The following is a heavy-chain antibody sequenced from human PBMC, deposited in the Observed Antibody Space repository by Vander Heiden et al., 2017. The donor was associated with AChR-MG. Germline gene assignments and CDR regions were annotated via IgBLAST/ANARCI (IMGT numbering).Heavy chain of an antibody. Sequence: EVQLVESGGGLVQPGRSLRLACAASGFTFGDHAINGVRQAPGKGLEWVSGISWNSGSIGYADSVKGRFTISRDNAKNSLYLQMNSLRAEDTALYYCAKDKVWRAAEAVAASGYFDYWGQGTLVTVSS. J-gene: IGHJ4*02. D-gene: IGHD6-19*01. V-gene: IGHV3-9*01. CDR2: ISWNSGSI. CDR1: GFTFGDHA. CDR3: AKDKVWRAAEAVAASGYFDY.